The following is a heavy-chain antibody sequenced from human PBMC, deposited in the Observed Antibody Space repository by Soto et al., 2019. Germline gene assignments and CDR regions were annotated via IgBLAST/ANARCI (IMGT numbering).Heavy chain of an antibody. V-gene: IGHV4-34*01. J-gene: IGHJ4*02. Sequence: QVQLQQWGAGLLKPSETLSLTCAVYGGSFSGYYWSWIRQPPGKGLEWIGEINHSGSTNYNPSLKSRVTISVDTSKNQFSLKLSSVTAADTAVYYCARRDGYNKVRTFDYWGQGTLVIVSS. CDR3: ARRDGYNKVRTFDY. CDR2: INHSGST. D-gene: IGHD5-12*01. CDR1: GGSFSGYY.